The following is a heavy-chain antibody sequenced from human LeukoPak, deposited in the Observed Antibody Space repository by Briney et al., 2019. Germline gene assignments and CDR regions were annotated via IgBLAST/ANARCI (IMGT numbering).Heavy chain of an antibody. CDR3: ARGYGSGSYYNH. J-gene: IGHJ4*02. D-gene: IGHD3-10*01. CDR2: SNRGGST. V-gene: IGHV4-34*01. CDR1: GGSFSGYY. Sequence: PSETLSLTCALHGGSFSGYYWSWFRQPPGRGLEWIGESNRGGSTEYNASLKSRATISLDTSKNHFSLKVTSVTAADTAEYYCARGYGSGSYYNHWGQGTLVTVSS.